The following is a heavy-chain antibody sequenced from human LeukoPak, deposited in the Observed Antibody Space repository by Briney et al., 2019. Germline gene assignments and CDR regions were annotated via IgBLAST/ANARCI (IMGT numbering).Heavy chain of an antibody. V-gene: IGHV3-30*01. J-gene: IGHJ4*02. D-gene: IGHD5-12*01. Sequence: GGSLRLSCAASGFLFSAYDFHWVRQAPGKGLEWVAFISYDGSSKNYAQSVKGRFTISRDNSKNPLYVQMNSLRHEDTAVYYCARVTGHSGYDLKYWGQGALVTVSS. CDR1: GFLFSAYD. CDR3: ARVTGHSGYDLKY. CDR2: ISYDGSSK.